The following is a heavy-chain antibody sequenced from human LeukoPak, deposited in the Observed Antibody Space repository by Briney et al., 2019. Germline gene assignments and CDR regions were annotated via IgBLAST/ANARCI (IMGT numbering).Heavy chain of an antibody. D-gene: IGHD6-6*01. CDR1: GGTFSSYA. CDR3: ATYSSSSTPIFDY. CDR2: IIPIFGTA. J-gene: IGHJ4*02. V-gene: IGHV1-69*05. Sequence: GASVKVSCKASGGTFSSYAISWVRQAPGQELEWMGGIIPIFGTANYAQKFQGRVTITTDESTSTAYMELSSLRSEDTAVYYCATYSSSSTPIFDYWGQGTLVTVSS.